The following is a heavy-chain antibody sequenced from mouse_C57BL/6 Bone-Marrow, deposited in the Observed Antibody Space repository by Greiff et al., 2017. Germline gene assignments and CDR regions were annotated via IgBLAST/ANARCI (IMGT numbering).Heavy chain of an antibody. J-gene: IGHJ2*01. CDR1: GYSFTSYY. CDR3: ARSGLLLFDY. CDR2: IYPGSGNT. Sequence: QVQLQQSGPELVKPGASVKISCKASGYSFTSYYIHWVKQRPGQGLEWIGWIYPGSGNTKYNEKFKGKATLTADTSSSTAYMQLSSRTSEDSAVYYCARSGLLLFDYWGQGTTLTVSS. V-gene: IGHV1-66*01. D-gene: IGHD1-1*01.